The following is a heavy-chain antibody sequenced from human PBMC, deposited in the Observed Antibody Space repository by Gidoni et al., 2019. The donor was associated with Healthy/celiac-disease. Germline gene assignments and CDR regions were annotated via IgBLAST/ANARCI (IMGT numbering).Heavy chain of an antibody. D-gene: IGHD5-12*01. Sequence: EVQLVESGGGLVQPGRSLRLSCAASGFTFDDYAMHWVRQAPGKGLEWVSGISWNSGSIGYADSVKGRFTISRDNAKNSLYLQMNSLRAEDTALYYCAKDIHLVATGWFDPWGQGTLVTVSS. CDR2: ISWNSGSI. CDR3: AKDIHLVATGWFDP. V-gene: IGHV3-9*01. CDR1: GFTFDDYA. J-gene: IGHJ5*02.